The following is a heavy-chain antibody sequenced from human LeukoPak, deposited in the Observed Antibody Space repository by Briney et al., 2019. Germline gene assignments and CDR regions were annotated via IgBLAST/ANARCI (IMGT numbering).Heavy chain of an antibody. CDR3: ARLGSDYDYVWGSYRPFDY. CDR1: GGSISSYY. D-gene: IGHD3-16*02. CDR2: IYTSGST. J-gene: IGHJ4*02. Sequence: SETLSLTCTVSGGSISSYYWSWIRQPAGKGLEWIGRIYTSGSTNYNPSLKSRVTMSVDTSKNQFSLKLSSVTAADPAVYYCARLGSDYDYVWGSYRPFDYWGQGTLVTVSS. V-gene: IGHV4-4*07.